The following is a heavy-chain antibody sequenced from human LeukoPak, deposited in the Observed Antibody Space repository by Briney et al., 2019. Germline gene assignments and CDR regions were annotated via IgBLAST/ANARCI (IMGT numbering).Heavy chain of an antibody. V-gene: IGHV3-7*01. Sequence: GGSLRLSCAASGFTFSSYWMSWVRQAPGKGLEWVANIKQDGSEKYYVDSVKGRFTISRDNAKNSLYVQMNALRAEDTAVYYCAKALREQWLDHAFDIWGQGTMVTVSS. CDR3: AKALREQWLDHAFDI. CDR1: GFTFSSYW. D-gene: IGHD6-19*01. J-gene: IGHJ3*02. CDR2: IKQDGSEK.